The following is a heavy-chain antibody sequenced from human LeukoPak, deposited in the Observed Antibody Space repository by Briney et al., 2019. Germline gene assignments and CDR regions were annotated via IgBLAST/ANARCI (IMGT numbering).Heavy chain of an antibody. D-gene: IGHD6-19*01. CDR2: IWYDGSNK. CDR3: ARDGPIAVAGSPIDY. V-gene: IGHV3-33*01. J-gene: IGHJ4*02. CDR1: GFTFSSYG. Sequence: GGSLRLSCAASGFTFSSYGMHWVRQAPGKGLEWVAVIWYDGSNKYYADSVKGRFTISRDNSKNTLYLQMNSLRAEDTAAYYCARDGPIAVAGSPIDYWGQGTLVTVSS.